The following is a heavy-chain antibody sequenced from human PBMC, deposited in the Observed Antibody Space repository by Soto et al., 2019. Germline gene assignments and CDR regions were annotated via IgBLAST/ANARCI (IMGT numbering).Heavy chain of an antibody. D-gene: IGHD3-22*01. J-gene: IGHJ4*02. Sequence: ASVKVSCKASGYTLTSYAMHWVRQAPGQRLEWMGWINAGNGNTKYSQKFQGRVTITRDTSASTAYMELSSLRSEDTAVYYCARETSPGLIVVVMAYWGQGTLVTVSS. V-gene: IGHV1-3*01. CDR3: ARETSPGLIVVVMAY. CDR2: INAGNGNT. CDR1: GYTLTSYA.